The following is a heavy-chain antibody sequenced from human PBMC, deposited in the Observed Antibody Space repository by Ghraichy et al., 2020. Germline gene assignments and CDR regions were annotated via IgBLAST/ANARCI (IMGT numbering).Heavy chain of an antibody. CDR1: GYSFTSYW. CDR2: IYPGNSDT. J-gene: IGHJ2*01. CDR3: ARRGSGGDYASYWYFDL. D-gene: IGHD4-17*01. V-gene: IGHV5-51*01. Sequence: GESLNISCKGSGYSFTSYWIGWVRQMPGKGLEWMGLIYPGNSDTRDSPSFQGQVTMSVDKSTSTTFLQWSSLKASDTAVYYCARRGSGGDYASYWYFDLWGRGTLVTVSS.